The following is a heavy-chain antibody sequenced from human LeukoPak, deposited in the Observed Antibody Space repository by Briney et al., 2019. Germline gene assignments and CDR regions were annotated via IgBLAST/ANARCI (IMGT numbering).Heavy chain of an antibody. V-gene: IGHV3-30*18. Sequence: PGGSLRLSCAASGFTFSSYGMHWVRQAPGKGLEWVAVISYDGSNKYYADSVKGRFTISRDNSKNTLYLQMNSLRAEDTAVYYCAKDREEQHPGSFDYWGQGTLVTVSS. CDR2: ISYDGSNK. CDR1: GFTFSSYG. J-gene: IGHJ4*02. D-gene: IGHD6-13*01. CDR3: AKDREEQHPGSFDY.